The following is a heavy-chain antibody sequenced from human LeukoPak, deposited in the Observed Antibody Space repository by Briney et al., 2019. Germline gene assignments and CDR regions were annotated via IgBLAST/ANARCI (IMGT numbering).Heavy chain of an antibody. CDR1: GFTFSSNA. Sequence: PGGSLRLSCAASGFTFSSNAMSWVRQAPGKGLEWVSAVSGSGSSTHYADSVKGRFAIFRDNSKNTLYLQMNSLRAEDTAVYYCAKTVGYSTGWGDYFDYWGQGTLVTVSS. V-gene: IGHV3-23*01. CDR3: AKTVGYSTGWGDYFDY. CDR2: VSGSGSST. J-gene: IGHJ4*02. D-gene: IGHD5-24*01.